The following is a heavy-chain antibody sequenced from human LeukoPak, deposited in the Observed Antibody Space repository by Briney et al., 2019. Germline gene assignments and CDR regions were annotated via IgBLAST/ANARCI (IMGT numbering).Heavy chain of an antibody. CDR3: ASRGDYGDSVWFDY. CDR2: IYHSGST. J-gene: IGHJ4*02. Sequence: PSGTLSLTCAVSGGSISSSNWWSWVRPPPGKGLEWIGEIYHSGSTNYNPSPKSRVTISVDKSKNQFSLKLSSVTAADTAVYYCASRGDYGDSVWFDYWGQGSLVTVSS. CDR1: GGSISSSNW. V-gene: IGHV4-4*02. D-gene: IGHD4-17*01.